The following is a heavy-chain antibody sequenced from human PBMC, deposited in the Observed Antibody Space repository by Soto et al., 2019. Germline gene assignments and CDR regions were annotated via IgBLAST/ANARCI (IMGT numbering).Heavy chain of an antibody. Sequence: GGSLRLSCAASGFIFSSYGMHWVRQAPGKGLEWVAVISYDGSNKYYADSVKGRFTISRDNSKNTLYLQMNSLRLEDTAVYYCARPLWRDDYNWGYFDLWGRGTLVTVSS. CDR3: ARPLWRDDYNWGYFDL. D-gene: IGHD4-4*01. CDR1: GFIFSSYG. J-gene: IGHJ2*01. CDR2: ISYDGSNK. V-gene: IGHV3-30*03.